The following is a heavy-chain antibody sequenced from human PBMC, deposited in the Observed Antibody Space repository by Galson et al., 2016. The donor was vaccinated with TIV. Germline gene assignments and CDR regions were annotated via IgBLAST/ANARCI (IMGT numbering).Heavy chain of an antibody. CDR3: ARECHMDY. Sequence: SVKVSCKASGYTFTDYYIHWVRQAPGQGLEWMGWINPKSGDTKYAQKFEGRVTMTRDTSISTVFMELSSLIYDDTAVFYCARECHMDYWGQGTLVTVSS. CDR1: GYTFTDYY. J-gene: IGHJ4*02. CDR2: INPKSGDT. V-gene: IGHV1-2*02.